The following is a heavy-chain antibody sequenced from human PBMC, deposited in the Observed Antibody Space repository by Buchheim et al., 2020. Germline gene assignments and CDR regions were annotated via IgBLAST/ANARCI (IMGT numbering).Heavy chain of an antibody. J-gene: IGHJ6*02. CDR1: GFTFSSYG. CDR3: AKDLRTMVRGVHYYYGMDV. V-gene: IGHV3-30*18. Sequence: QVQLVESGGGVVQPGRSLRLSCAASGFTFSSYGMHWVRQAPGKGLEWVAVISYDGSNKYYADSVKGRFTISSDNSKNTLYLQMNSLRAEDTAVYYCAKDLRTMVRGVHYYYGMDVWGQGTT. D-gene: IGHD3-10*01. CDR2: ISYDGSNK.